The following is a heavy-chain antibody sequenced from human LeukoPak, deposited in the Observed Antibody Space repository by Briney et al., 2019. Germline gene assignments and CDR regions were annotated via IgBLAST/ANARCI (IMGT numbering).Heavy chain of an antibody. CDR1: GGTFSSYA. J-gene: IGHJ4*02. Sequence: ASVKVSCKASGGTFSSYAISWVRQAPGQGLEWMGGIIPIFGTANYAQKFQGRVTITADESTSTAYMELSSLRSEDTAVYYCARWYSNGWYFDYWGQGTLVTVSS. V-gene: IGHV1-69*13. CDR2: IIPIFGTA. D-gene: IGHD6-19*01. CDR3: ARWYSNGWYFDY.